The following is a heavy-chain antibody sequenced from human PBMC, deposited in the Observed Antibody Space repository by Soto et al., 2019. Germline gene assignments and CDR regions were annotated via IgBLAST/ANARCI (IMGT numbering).Heavy chain of an antibody. D-gene: IGHD3-10*01. Sequence: EVQLLESGGGLVQPGGSLRLSCAASGFTFSNYGMNWVRQAPGKGLEWVSVVSGSGRTTYYADSVKGRFPISRDNSKNTLYLQMDSLGVEDTAVYYCAKVGAVYGSGKGQAFDIWGQGTMVTVSS. J-gene: IGHJ3*02. CDR3: AKVGAVYGSGKGQAFDI. CDR1: GFTFSNYG. CDR2: VSGSGRTT. V-gene: IGHV3-23*01.